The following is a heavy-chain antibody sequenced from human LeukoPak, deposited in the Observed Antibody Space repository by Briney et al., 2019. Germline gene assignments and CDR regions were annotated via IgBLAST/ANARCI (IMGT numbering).Heavy chain of an antibody. Sequence: SQTLSLTCTVSGGSISSSNYYWSWIRQPAGKGLEWIGRIYTSGSTNYNPSLKSRVTISIDTSKNQFSLKLSSVTAADTAVYYCARGVRNLLVSDFWGQGTLVTVSS. V-gene: IGHV4-61*02. D-gene: IGHD6-13*01. CDR2: IYTSGST. CDR3: ARGVRNLLVSDF. CDR1: GGSISSSNYY. J-gene: IGHJ4*02.